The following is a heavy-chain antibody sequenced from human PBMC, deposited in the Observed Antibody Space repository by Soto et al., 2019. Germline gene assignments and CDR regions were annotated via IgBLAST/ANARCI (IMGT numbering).Heavy chain of an antibody. V-gene: IGHV3-21*04. CDR1: GLIPSRYS. Sequence: GGDLRLSSAPSGLIPSRYSMNWVRQAPGKGLEWVSSISSSSSYIYYADSVKGRFTISRDNAKNSLYLQMNSLRAEDTAIYYCASGCYGDILYDYWGQGP. CDR3: ASGCYGDILYDY. D-gene: IGHD3-10*01. CDR2: ISSSSSYI. J-gene: IGHJ4*02.